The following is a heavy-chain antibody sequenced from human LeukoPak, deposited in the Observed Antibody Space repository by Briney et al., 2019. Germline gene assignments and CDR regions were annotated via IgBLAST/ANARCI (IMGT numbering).Heavy chain of an antibody. J-gene: IGHJ4*02. D-gene: IGHD1-26*01. CDR3: AKHLMGATEYYFDY. V-gene: IGHV3-23*01. Sequence: GGSLRLSCAASGFTFSSYAMSWVRQAPGKGLEWVSAISGGGGSTYYADSVKGRFTISRDNSKNTLYLQMNSLRAEDTAVYYCAKHLMGATEYYFDYWGQGTLVTVSS. CDR2: ISGGGGST. CDR1: GFTFSSYA.